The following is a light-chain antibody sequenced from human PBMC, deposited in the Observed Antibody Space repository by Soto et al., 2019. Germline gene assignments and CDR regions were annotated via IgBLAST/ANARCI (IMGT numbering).Light chain of an antibody. V-gene: IGLV2-14*03. CDR3: SSYTTSSTYV. CDR1: SSYVGSYNY. Sequence: QSALTQPASVSGSPGQSITISCTGTSSYVGSYNYVSWYQQHPGKAPKLMIYDVTNRPSGVSNRFSGSKSGYTASLTISGLQAEDEADYYCSSYTTSSTYVFGTGTKVTVL. CDR2: DVT. J-gene: IGLJ1*01.